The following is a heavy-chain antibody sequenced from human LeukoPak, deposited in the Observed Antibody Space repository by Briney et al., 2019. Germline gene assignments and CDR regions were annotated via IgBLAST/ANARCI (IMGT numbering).Heavy chain of an antibody. CDR3: AKDRAGLVVVITRRGALDY. CDR1: GFTFSGYS. Sequence: PGGSLRLSCAASGFTFSGYSMNWVRQAPGKGLEWVSAISGSGGSTYYADSVKGRFTISRDNSKNTLYLQMNSLRAEDTAVYYCAKDRAGLVVVITRRGALDYWGQGTLVTVSS. J-gene: IGHJ4*02. CDR2: ISGSGGST. D-gene: IGHD3-22*01. V-gene: IGHV3-23*01.